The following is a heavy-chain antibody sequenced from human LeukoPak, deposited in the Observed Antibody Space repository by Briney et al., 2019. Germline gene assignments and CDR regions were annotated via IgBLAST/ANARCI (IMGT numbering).Heavy chain of an antibody. Sequence: SETLSLTCTVSGDSSSTYYWNRIRQPPGRGLEWIGHIHNSGSTNYNPSLKSRVTISEDTSNNQFSLKLNSVTAADTAVYYCARRTSHWANWFDPWGQGILVTVAS. CDR3: ARRTSHWANWFDP. J-gene: IGHJ5*02. CDR1: GDSSSTYY. V-gene: IGHV4-59*08. D-gene: IGHD7-27*01. CDR2: IHNSGST.